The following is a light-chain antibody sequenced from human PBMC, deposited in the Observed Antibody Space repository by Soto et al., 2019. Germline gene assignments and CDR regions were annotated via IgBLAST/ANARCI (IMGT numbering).Light chain of an antibody. J-gene: IGKJ1*01. CDR3: QQSYNTPRT. Sequence: DIQMTQSPSSLSASVGDRVTITCRASQTIDIYLNWYQQKPGKPPKLLIYTASGLPSGVPSRFSGSGSGKEFTLTISGLQPDDFATYYCQQSYNTPRTFGQGTKVEIX. V-gene: IGKV1-39*01. CDR1: QTIDIY. CDR2: TAS.